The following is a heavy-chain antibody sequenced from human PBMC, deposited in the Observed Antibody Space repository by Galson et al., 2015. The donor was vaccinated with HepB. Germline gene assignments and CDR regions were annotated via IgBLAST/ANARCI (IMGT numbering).Heavy chain of an antibody. CDR1: GFTFSDYY. V-gene: IGHV3-11*06. J-gene: IGHJ4*02. CDR3: ARVADADYGDHTHFDS. D-gene: IGHD4-17*01. Sequence: SLRLSCAASGFTFSDYYMSWIRQAPGKGLEWLSYISASTIYTNYADSVKGRFTVSRDNAKKSLNLQMNSLRAEDTAVYYCARVADADYGDHTHFDSWGQGTLVTVSS. CDR2: ISASTIYT.